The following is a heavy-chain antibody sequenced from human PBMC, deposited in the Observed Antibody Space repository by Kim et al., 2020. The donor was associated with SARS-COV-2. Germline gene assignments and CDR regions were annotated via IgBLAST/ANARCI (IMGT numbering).Heavy chain of an antibody. V-gene: IGHV3-9*01. CDR3: AKDYSGSSSWYTYFDL. J-gene: IGHJ2*01. D-gene: IGHD6-13*01. Sequence: GGSLRLSCAASGFTFDEYAMHWVRQAQGKGLEWVSGISWISVSIGQADSVNGRFTNSRDNAKNSLYLQMNSLRAEDTALYYCAKDYSGSSSWYTYFDLWGRGTLVTVSS. CDR1: GFTFDEYA. CDR2: ISWISVSI.